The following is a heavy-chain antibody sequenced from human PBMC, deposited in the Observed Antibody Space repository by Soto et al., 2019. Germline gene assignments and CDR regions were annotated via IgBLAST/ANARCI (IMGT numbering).Heavy chain of an antibody. CDR1: GYTFTSYA. CDR3: ATYSRGWYRLWGALDY. D-gene: IGHD6-19*01. Sequence: QVQLVQSGAEVKKPGASVKVSCKASGYTFTSYAMHWVRQAPGQRLEWMGWINAGNGNTKYSQKFQGRVTITRDTSASTAYMELSSLRSEDTAVYYCATYSRGWYRLWGALDYWGQGTLVTVSS. J-gene: IGHJ4*02. CDR2: INAGNGNT. V-gene: IGHV1-3*01.